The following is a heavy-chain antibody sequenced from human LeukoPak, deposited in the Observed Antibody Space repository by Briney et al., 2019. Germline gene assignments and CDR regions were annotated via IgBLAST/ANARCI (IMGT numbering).Heavy chain of an antibody. CDR1: GFTFSTYS. J-gene: IGHJ4*02. D-gene: IGHD5-24*01. Sequence: QTGGSLRLSCAASGFTFSTYSMNWVRQAPGKGLELVSYISSSSTTIYYADSVKGRFTISRDNAKNSLYLQMNSLRDEDTAVYYCARLWVEMATTIDYWGQGTLVTVSS. V-gene: IGHV3-48*02. CDR2: ISSSSTTI. CDR3: ARLWVEMATTIDY.